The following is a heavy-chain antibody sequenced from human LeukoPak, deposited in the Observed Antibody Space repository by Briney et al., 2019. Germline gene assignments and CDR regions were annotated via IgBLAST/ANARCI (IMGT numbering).Heavy chain of an antibody. Sequence: SETLSLTCTVCGGSISSYYWSWIRQPAGKGLEWIGRIYTSGSTNYNPSLKSRVTMSVDTSKNQFSLKLSSVTAADTAVYYCAREGRGYSYGYSPPGFDPWGQGTLVTVSS. J-gene: IGHJ5*02. CDR1: GGSISSYY. D-gene: IGHD5-18*01. CDR3: AREGRGYSYGYSPPGFDP. V-gene: IGHV4-4*07. CDR2: IYTSGST.